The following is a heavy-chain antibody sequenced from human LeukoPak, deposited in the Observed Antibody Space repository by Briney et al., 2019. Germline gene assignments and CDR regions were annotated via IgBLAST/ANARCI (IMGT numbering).Heavy chain of an antibody. CDR3: AKDGPFGENYFDY. V-gene: IGHV3-30*02. D-gene: IGHD3-16*01. J-gene: IGHJ4*02. CDR2: IRYDGSNK. CDR1: GFTFSSFD. Sequence: PGGSLRLSCAASGFTFSSFDMHWVRQAPGKGLEWVAFIRYDGSNKYYADSVKGRFTISRDNSKNTLYLQMNSLRAEDTAVYYSAKDGPFGENYFDYWGQGTLVTVSS.